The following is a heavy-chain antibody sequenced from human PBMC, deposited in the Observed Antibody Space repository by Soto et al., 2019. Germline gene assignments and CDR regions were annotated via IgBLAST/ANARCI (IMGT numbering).Heavy chain of an antibody. CDR2: ISGYNAKT. Sequence: ASVKVSCKASGYTFTTYGISWVRQAPGQGLEWMGWISGYNAKTNYAQKLQGRVTMTTDTSTSTAYLELRSLRSDDTAVYYCARAGVYYYDSSGYYEYFQHWGQGTLVTVSS. CDR1: GYTFTTYG. J-gene: IGHJ1*01. D-gene: IGHD3-22*01. CDR3: ARAGVYYYDSSGYYEYFQH. V-gene: IGHV1-18*01.